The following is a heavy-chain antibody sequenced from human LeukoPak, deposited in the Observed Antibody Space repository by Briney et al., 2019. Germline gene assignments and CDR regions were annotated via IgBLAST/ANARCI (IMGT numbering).Heavy chain of an antibody. J-gene: IGHJ6*03. CDR1: GGSISSSSYY. V-gene: IGHV4-39*01. CDR2: IYYSGST. Sequence: SETLSLTCTVSGGSISSSSYYWGWIRQPPGKGLEWIGSIYYSGSTYYNPSLKSRVTISVDTSKNQFSLKLSSVTAADTAVYYCARQSRGSSGWYGDYYYYVDVWGKGTTVTVSS. CDR3: ARQSRGSSGWYGDYYYYVDV. D-gene: IGHD6-19*01.